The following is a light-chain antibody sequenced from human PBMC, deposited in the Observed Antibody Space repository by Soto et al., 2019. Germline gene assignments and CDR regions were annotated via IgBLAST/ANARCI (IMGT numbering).Light chain of an antibody. CDR3: QHYHSYPYT. CDR2: DAS. Sequence: DIQMTQSPSTLSASVGDRVTITCRASQSIGGWLAWYQQRPGKAPRLLIYDASSVESGVPSRFSGSRSGTTFTLAISSLQPKDFATYYCQHYHSYPYTFGQGTKLEIK. CDR1: QSIGGW. V-gene: IGKV1-5*01. J-gene: IGKJ2*01.